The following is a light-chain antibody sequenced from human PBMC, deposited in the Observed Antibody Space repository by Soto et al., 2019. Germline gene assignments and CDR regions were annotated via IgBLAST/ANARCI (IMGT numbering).Light chain of an antibody. CDR3: QQTYTTPFT. J-gene: IGKJ3*01. V-gene: IGKV1-39*01. CDR1: QSITTY. CDR2: TAS. Sequence: DIQMTQSPSSLSASVGDRVTITCRASQSITTYLNWYQQKPGKAPKLLIYTASDFQTGVPSRFGGSGSGTDFTLTISSLQPEDFATYYCQQTYTTPFTFCPGTKVDI.